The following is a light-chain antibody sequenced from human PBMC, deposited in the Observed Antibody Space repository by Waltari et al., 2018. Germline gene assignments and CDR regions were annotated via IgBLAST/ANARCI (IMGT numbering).Light chain of an antibody. CDR3: QQYNIWPYT. Sequence: DIQMTQSPSTLSASVGDRVTITCLASQSISNWLAWYQQKPGKAPKVLIYKSFTLQSGVPSRFSGSGSETEFSLTISSLQPDDFATYYCQQYNIWPYTFGQGTTLEI. CDR1: QSISNW. V-gene: IGKV1-5*03. CDR2: KSF. J-gene: IGKJ2*01.